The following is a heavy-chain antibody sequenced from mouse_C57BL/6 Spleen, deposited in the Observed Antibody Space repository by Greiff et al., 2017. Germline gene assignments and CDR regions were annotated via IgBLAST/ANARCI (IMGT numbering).Heavy chain of an antibody. D-gene: IGHD2-4*01. CDR3: ARYGGLRPSGWFAY. V-gene: IGHV7-3*01. CDR1: GFTFTDYY. J-gene: IGHJ3*01. Sequence: EVQVVESGGGLVQPGGSLSLSCAASGFTFTDYYMSWVRQPPGKALEWLGFIRNNANGYKNAYSASVQGRFTISNANSHRILYLHMHTLRAADSAAYYCARYGGLRPSGWFAYWGQGTRVTVSA. CDR2: IRNNANGYKN.